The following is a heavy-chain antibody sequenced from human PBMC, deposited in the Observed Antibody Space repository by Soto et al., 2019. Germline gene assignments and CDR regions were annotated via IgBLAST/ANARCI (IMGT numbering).Heavy chain of an antibody. V-gene: IGHV5-51*01. Sequence: LWESLKISCKGFGYSFTNYWIGWVRQMPGKGLEWMGIIFPDDSDTRYSPSFQGQVTISADKSINTAYLQWSSLKASDTAMYYCARPDSTWYAYWGQGTRVTVSS. D-gene: IGHD6-13*01. CDR1: GYSFTNYW. J-gene: IGHJ4*02. CDR2: IFPDDSDT. CDR3: ARPDSTWYAY.